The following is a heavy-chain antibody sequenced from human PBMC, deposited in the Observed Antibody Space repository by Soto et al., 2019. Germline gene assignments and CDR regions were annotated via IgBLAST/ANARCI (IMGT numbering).Heavy chain of an antibody. CDR2: ISYDGSNK. D-gene: IGHD5-12*01. CDR3: ARDGDGYKGFDY. CDR1: GFTFSSYA. J-gene: IGHJ4*02. V-gene: IGHV3-30-3*01. Sequence: ESGGGVVQPGRSLRLSCAASGFTFSSYAMHWVRQAPGKGLEWVAVISYDGSNKYYADSVKGRFTISRDNSKNTLYLQMNSLRAEDTAVYYCARDGDGYKGFDYWGQGTLVTVSS.